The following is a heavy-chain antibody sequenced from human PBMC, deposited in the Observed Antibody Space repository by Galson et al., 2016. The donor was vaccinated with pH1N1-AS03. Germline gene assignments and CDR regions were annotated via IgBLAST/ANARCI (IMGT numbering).Heavy chain of an antibody. CDR3: AKEGPVGASPNWYLDL. Sequence: SLRLSCAASGFTFSSYGMHWVRQAPGKGLEWVAVIRYDGSHKYYADSVKGRFTISRDNSDNTVFLQVNNLKPDDAAVYYCAKEGPVGASPNWYLDLWGQGTLVTVSS. CDR2: IRYDGSHK. J-gene: IGHJ2*01. CDR1: GFTFSSYG. D-gene: IGHD1-26*01. V-gene: IGHV3-30*02.